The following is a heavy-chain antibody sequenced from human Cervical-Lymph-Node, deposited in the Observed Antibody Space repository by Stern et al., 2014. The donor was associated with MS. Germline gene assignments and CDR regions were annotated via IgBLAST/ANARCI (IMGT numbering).Heavy chain of an antibody. CDR1: GGSISSGNYY. Sequence: MQLVESGPGLVKPSQTLSLTCTVSGGSISSGNYYWSWIRQPAGEGLEWIGRIYSGGSTQYNPSLKSRVPLSADTSPDHLSPGPTSVTAADTAVYYCARGNYDVLTDNGGHGFDIWGQGTMVTVSS. CDR3: ARGNYDVLTDNGGHGFDI. V-gene: IGHV4-61*02. D-gene: IGHD3-9*01. CDR2: IYSGGST. J-gene: IGHJ3*02.